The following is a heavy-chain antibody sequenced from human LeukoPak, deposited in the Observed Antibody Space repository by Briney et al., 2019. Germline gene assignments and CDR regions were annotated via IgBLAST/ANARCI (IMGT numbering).Heavy chain of an antibody. CDR1: GGSINSGNYY. V-gene: IGHV4-61*02. J-gene: IGHJ4*02. CDR3: ARGGYCGGDCYFYY. Sequence: SETLSLTCTVSGGSINSGNYYWSWSRQPAGKGLEWIGCIYTSGSTNYSPSLKSRLTISIDTSKNQFSLKLSSVTAADTAVYYCARGGYCGGDCYFYYWGQGTLVTVSS. CDR2: IYTSGST. D-gene: IGHD2-21*02.